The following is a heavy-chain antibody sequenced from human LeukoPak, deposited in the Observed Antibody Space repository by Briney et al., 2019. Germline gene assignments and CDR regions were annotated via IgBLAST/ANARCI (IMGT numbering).Heavy chain of an antibody. V-gene: IGHV3-15*01. CDR3: TTEADCSSTSCYGDFDY. D-gene: IGHD2-2*01. Sequence: GGSLRLSCAASGFTFSNAWMSWVRQAPGKGLEWVGRIKSKTDGGTTVYAAPVKGRFTISRDDSKNTLYLQMNSLKTEDTAVYYCTTEADCSSTSCYGDFDYWGQGTLVTVSS. CDR1: GFTFSNAW. J-gene: IGHJ4*02. CDR2: IKSKTDGGTT.